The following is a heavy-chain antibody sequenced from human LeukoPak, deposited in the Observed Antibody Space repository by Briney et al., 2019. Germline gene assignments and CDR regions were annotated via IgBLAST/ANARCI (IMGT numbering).Heavy chain of an antibody. J-gene: IGHJ4*02. Sequence: ASVKVSCKASGGIFSSYTISWVRQAPGKGLEWVSSISSSSSYIYYADSVKGRFTISRDNAKNLLYLQMSSLSAEDTAVYYCARSGASCYLGCGFDYCGRGTLVTVSS. D-gene: IGHD2-15*01. V-gene: IGHV3-21*01. CDR1: GGIFSSYT. CDR2: ISSSSSYI. CDR3: ARSGASCYLGCGFDY.